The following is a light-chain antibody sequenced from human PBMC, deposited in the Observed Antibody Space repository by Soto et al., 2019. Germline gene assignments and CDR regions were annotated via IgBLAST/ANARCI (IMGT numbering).Light chain of an antibody. CDR3: QSYDSSLSGYV. CDR2: ANT. V-gene: IGLV1-40*01. CDR1: SSNIGAGYD. Sequence: QSVLTQPPSLSGAPGQRVTISCTGSSSNIGAGYDVHWYQQLPGTAPKLLIYANTNRPSGVPGRFSGSKSGTSASLAITGLRAEDEADYYCQSYDSSLSGYVFGTGTKVTVL. J-gene: IGLJ1*01.